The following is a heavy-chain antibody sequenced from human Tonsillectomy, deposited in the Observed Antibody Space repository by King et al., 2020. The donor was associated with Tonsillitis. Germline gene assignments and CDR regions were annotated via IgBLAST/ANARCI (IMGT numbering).Heavy chain of an antibody. CDR3: ARDSKGSSSYFSDFDH. J-gene: IGHJ4*02. V-gene: IGHV4-4*07. Sequence: VQLQESGPGLVKPSQTLSLTCTVSGGSISSFYWSWIRQPAGKGLEWIGRVCSSGSTNYEPSLKSRVTMSVDTPKNQFSLNLSSVTAADTAVYYCARDSKGSSSYFSDFDHWGQGTLVTVSS. D-gene: IGHD6-13*01. CDR2: VCSSGST. CDR1: GGSISSFY.